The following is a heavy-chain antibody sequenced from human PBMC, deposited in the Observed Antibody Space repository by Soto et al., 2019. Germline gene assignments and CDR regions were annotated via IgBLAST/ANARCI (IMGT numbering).Heavy chain of an antibody. Sequence: SVKVSCKASGFTFTSSAVQWVRQARGQRLEWIGWIVVGSGNTNYAQKFQERVTITRDMSTSAAYMELSSLRSEDTAVYYCAAVDYDFWSGYLSMDVWGQGTTVTVSS. CDR2: IVVGSGNT. D-gene: IGHD3-3*01. V-gene: IGHV1-58*01. CDR1: GFTFTSSA. J-gene: IGHJ6*02. CDR3: AAVDYDFWSGYLSMDV.